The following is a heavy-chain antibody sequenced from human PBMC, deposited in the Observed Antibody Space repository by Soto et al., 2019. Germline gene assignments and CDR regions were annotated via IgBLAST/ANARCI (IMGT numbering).Heavy chain of an antibody. CDR2: IDWDDDK. Sequence: SGPTLVNPTQTLALTCTFSGFSLSTSGMCVTWIRQPPGKALEWLALIDWDDDKYYSTSLKTRLTISKDTSKNQVVLTMTNMDPVDTATYYCARTSVVRGLSYNYYYYGMDVWGQGXTVTVYS. CDR3: ARTSVVRGLSYNYYYYGMDV. CDR1: GFSLSTSGMC. J-gene: IGHJ6*02. V-gene: IGHV2-70*01. D-gene: IGHD3-10*01.